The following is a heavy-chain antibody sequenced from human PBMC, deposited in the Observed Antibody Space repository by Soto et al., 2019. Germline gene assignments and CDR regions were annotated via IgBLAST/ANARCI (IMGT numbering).Heavy chain of an antibody. D-gene: IGHD3-22*01. CDR3: AKDFSSGPHGMDV. J-gene: IGHJ6*02. CDR2: ISWNSGSI. Sequence: PGGSLRLSCAASGFTFDDYAMHWVRQAPGKGLEWVSGISWNSGSIGYADSVKGRFTISRDNAKNSLYLQMNSLRAEDTALYYCAKDFSSGPHGMDVWGQGTTVTVSS. V-gene: IGHV3-9*01. CDR1: GFTFDDYA.